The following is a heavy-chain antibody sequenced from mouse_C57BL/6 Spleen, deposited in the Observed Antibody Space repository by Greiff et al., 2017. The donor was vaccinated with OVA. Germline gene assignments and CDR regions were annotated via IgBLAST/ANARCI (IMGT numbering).Heavy chain of an antibody. CDR1: GYSFTSYY. V-gene: IGHV1-66*01. CDR3: AREGRDGDFAY. CDR2: IYPGSGNT. J-gene: IGHJ3*01. D-gene: IGHD3-3*01. Sequence: QVQLQQSGPELVKPGASVKISCKASGYSFTSYYIHWVKQRPGQGLEWIGWIYPGSGNTKYNEKFKGKATLTADTSSSTAYMQLSSLTSEDSAVYYCAREGRDGDFAYWGQGTLVTVSA.